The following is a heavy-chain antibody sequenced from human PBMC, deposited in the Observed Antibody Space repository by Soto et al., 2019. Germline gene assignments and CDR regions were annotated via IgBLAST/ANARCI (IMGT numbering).Heavy chain of an antibody. CDR3: ARGGTAVAGTSLDH. V-gene: IGHV3-30-3*01. Sequence: LRLSCAASGFTFSNSAMHWVRQAPGKGLEWVAVISYDGSNKYYADSVKGRVTISRDNSKNTLYLQMDRLGIDDTAIYNCARGGTAVAGTSLDHWGQGTLVTVSS. CDR1: GFTFSNSA. J-gene: IGHJ4*02. D-gene: IGHD6-19*01. CDR2: ISYDGSNK.